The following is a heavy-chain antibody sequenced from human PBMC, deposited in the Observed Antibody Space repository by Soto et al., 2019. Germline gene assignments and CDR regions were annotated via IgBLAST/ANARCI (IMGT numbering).Heavy chain of an antibody. D-gene: IGHD1-1*01. J-gene: IGHJ5*02. V-gene: IGHV1-18*01. CDR2: ISAFNGNT. Sequence: ASVKVSCKASGYTFTSYGISWVRQAPGQGLEWMGWISAFNGNTNYAQKLQGRVTMTTDTSTSTAYMELRSLRSDDTAVYYCATINLRGTINWFDPWGQGNLVTVSS. CDR3: ATINLRGTINWFDP. CDR1: GYTFTSYG.